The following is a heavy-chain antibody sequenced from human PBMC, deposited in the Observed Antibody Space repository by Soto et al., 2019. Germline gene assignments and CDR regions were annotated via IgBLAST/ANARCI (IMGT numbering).Heavy chain of an antibody. Sequence: SETLSLTCAVYGGPFSGYYWSWIRQPPGKGLEWIGDINHSGSTNYNPSLKSRVTISVDTSKNQFSLKLTSVTAADTAVYYCASLRFLEWLFEGWFDPWGQGTPVTVSS. J-gene: IGHJ5*02. D-gene: IGHD3-3*01. CDR1: GGPFSGYY. CDR2: INHSGST. V-gene: IGHV4-34*01. CDR3: ASLRFLEWLFEGWFDP.